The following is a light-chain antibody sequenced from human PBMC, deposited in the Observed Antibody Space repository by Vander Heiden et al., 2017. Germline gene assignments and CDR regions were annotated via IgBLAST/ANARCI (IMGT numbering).Light chain of an antibody. Sequence: EILLAQSPGTLSLSPGERATLSCRASQSVSSGYLAWHQQRPGQPPRLLIYGASSRATGIPDRFSGSGSGTDFTLTISRLEPEDFAVYYCQYYPSFLTFGGGTKVEIK. J-gene: IGKJ4*01. CDR1: QSVSSGY. CDR2: GAS. V-gene: IGKV3-20*01. CDR3: QYYPSFLT.